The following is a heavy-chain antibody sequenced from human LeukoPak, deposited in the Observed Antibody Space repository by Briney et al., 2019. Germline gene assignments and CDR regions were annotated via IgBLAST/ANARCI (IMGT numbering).Heavy chain of an antibody. J-gene: IGHJ6*02. D-gene: IGHD6-13*01. V-gene: IGHV3-30-3*01. CDR1: GFTFSSYA. Sequence: GGSLRLSCAASGFTFSSYAMHWVRQAPGKGLEWVAVISYDGSNKYYADSVKGRFTISRDNSKNTLYLQMNSLRAEDTAVYYCASPQTLPDERYSSSWYDYYGMDVWGQGTTVTVSS. CDR3: ASPQTLPDERYSSSWYDYYGMDV. CDR2: ISYDGSNK.